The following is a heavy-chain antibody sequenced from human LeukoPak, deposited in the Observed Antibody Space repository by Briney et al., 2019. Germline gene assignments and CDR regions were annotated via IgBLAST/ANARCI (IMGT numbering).Heavy chain of an antibody. J-gene: IGHJ6*03. CDR3: ARGPTGYNWNDVSLRGYYYYYMDV. Sequence: ASVKVSCKASGGTFSSYAISWVRQAPGQGLEWMGGITPPFGTPHYAQKFQGRVTITADESTSTAYMELSSLRSEDTAVYYCARGPTGYNWNDVSLRGYYYYYMDVWGKGTTVTVSS. V-gene: IGHV1-69*13. D-gene: IGHD1-1*01. CDR1: GGTFSSYA. CDR2: ITPPFGTP.